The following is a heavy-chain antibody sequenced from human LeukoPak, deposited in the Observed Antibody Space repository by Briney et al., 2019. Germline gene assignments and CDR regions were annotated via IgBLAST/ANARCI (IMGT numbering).Heavy chain of an antibody. D-gene: IGHD3-10*01. CDR1: GYTFTGYY. Sequence: ASVKVSCKASGYTFTGYYMHWVRQAPGQGLEWMGRINPNSGGTNYAQKFQGRVTMTRDTSISTAYMELSRLRSDDTAVYYCARDALDYYGSGRDYYYYYGMDVWGQGTTVTVSS. CDR2: INPNSGGT. CDR3: ARDALDYYGSGRDYYYYYGMDV. V-gene: IGHV1-2*06. J-gene: IGHJ6*02.